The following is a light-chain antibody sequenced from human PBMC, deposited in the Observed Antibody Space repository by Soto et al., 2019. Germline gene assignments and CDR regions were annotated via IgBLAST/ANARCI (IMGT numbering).Light chain of an antibody. J-gene: IGLJ1*01. CDR2: EVS. V-gene: IGLV2-8*01. CDR3: SSYAGSNTYV. CDR1: SRDVGGYNY. Sequence: QSVLTQPPSASGSPGQSVTISCTGTSRDVGGYNYVSWYQQHPGKAPKLMIYEVSKRPSGVPDRFSGSKSGNTASLTVSGLQAEDEADYYCSSYAGSNTYVFGTGTKVTVL.